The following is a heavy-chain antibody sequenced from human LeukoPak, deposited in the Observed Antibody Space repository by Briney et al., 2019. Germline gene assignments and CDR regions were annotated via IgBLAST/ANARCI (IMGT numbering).Heavy chain of an antibody. J-gene: IGHJ4*02. CDR2: ISYDGSNK. CDR3: WTTVTSPY. CDR1: GFTFISYA. Sequence: GGSLRLSCAASGFTFISYAMHWVRQAPGKGLEWVAVISYDGSNKYYADSEKGRFTISRDNAKNTLYLQMNSLRAEDTAVYYGWTTVTSPYWGQGTLVTVSS. V-gene: IGHV3-30-3*01. D-gene: IGHD4-17*01.